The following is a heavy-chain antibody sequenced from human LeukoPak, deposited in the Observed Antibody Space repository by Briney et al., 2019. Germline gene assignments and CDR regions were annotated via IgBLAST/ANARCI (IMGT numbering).Heavy chain of an antibody. Sequence: SETLSLTCTVSGGSISSGDYYWSWIRQPPGKGLEWIGYIYYSGSTYYNPSLKSRVTISVDTSKNQFSLKLSSVTAADTAVYYCARDRLRGSEYYYYGMGVWGQGTTVTVSS. CDR1: GGSISSGDYY. V-gene: IGHV4-30-4*01. D-gene: IGHD3-16*01. CDR3: ARDRLRGSEYYYYGMGV. J-gene: IGHJ6*02. CDR2: IYYSGST.